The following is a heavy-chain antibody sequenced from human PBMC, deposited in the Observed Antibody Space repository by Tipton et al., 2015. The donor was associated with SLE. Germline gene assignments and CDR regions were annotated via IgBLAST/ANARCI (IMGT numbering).Heavy chain of an antibody. CDR3: AREWLDAFDI. J-gene: IGHJ3*02. Sequence: TLSLTCAVSGFSISSGYYWGWIRQPPGKGLEWIGSIYHSGNTYYNPSLKSRVTISIDTSKNQFSLELSSVTAADTAVYYCAREWLDAFDIWGQGTMVTVSS. V-gene: IGHV4-38-2*02. CDR2: IYHSGNT. CDR1: GFSISSGYY. D-gene: IGHD3-22*01.